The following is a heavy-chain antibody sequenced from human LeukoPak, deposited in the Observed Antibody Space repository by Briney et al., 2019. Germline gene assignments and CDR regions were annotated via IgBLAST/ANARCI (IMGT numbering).Heavy chain of an antibody. CDR2: IYYSGST. CDR1: GGSISSSSYY. Sequence: SETLSLTCTVSGGSISSSSYYWGWIRQPPGKGLEWIGSIYYSGSTYYNPSLKSRVTISVDTSKNQFSLKLSSVTAADTAVYYCASHPEYCGGDCSIDYWGQGTLVTVSS. D-gene: IGHD2-21*02. CDR3: ASHPEYCGGDCSIDY. V-gene: IGHV4-39*01. J-gene: IGHJ4*02.